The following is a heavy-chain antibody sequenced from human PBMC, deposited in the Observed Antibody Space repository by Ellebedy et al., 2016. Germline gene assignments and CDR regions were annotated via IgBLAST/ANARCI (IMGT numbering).Heavy chain of an antibody. D-gene: IGHD4-17*01. CDR1: GFTFSSYG. CDR2: ISSGSTTI. CDR3: AREYGEGYAFDI. V-gene: IGHV3-48*01. J-gene: IGHJ3*02. Sequence: GESLKISCAASGFTFSSYGMNWVRQAPGKGLEWVSYISSGSTTIYYGNSVKGRFTISRDNAKNSLYLQMNSLRAEDTAVYYCAREYGEGYAFDIWGQGTMVTVSS.